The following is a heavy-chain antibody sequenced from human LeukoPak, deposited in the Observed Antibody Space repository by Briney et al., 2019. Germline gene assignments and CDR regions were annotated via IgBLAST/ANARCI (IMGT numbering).Heavy chain of an antibody. J-gene: IGHJ4*02. V-gene: IGHV3-64*01. CDR2: ISSNGGST. CDR1: GFTFSSYA. D-gene: IGHD1-26*01. Sequence: GGSLRLFCAASGFTFSSYAMHWVRQAPGKGLEYVSAISSNGGSTYYANSVKGRFTISRDNSKNTLYLQMGSLRAEDMAVYYCARGSGSFGTWGFDYWGQGTLVTVSS. CDR3: ARGSGSFGTWGFDY.